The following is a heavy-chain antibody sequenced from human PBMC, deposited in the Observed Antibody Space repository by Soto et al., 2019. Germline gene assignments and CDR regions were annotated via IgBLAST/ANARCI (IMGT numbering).Heavy chain of an antibody. Sequence: GSLRLSGAASGXTFRNYWMHWVRQAPGKGLELVAVIRYDGSNKYYADSVKGLFTISRDNSKNTLDLQMNILRADDTAVYYCARYAQGFDWDCWGQGTLGTVS. J-gene: IGHJ4*02. V-gene: IGHV3-33*01. CDR3: ARYAQGFDWDC. CDR1: GXTFRNYW. D-gene: IGHD5-12*01. CDR2: IRYDGSNK.